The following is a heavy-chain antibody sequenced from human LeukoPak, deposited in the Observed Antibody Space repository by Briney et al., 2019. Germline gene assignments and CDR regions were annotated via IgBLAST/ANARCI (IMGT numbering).Heavy chain of an antibody. Sequence: EASVKVSCKASGYTFTSYYMHWVRQAPGQGLEWMGIINPSGGSTSYAQKFQGRVTMTRDTSISTAYMELSRLRSDDTAVYYCARGLATYDSSGYTAFDIWGQGTMVTVSS. V-gene: IGHV1-46*01. CDR1: GYTFTSYY. CDR3: ARGLATYDSSGYTAFDI. D-gene: IGHD3-22*01. CDR2: INPSGGST. J-gene: IGHJ3*02.